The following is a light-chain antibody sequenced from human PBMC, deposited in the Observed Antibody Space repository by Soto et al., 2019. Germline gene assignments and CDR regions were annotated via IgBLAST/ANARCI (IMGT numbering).Light chain of an antibody. J-gene: IGLJ1*01. CDR1: SCDVGGYNY. CDR3: CSYTTSNTRQIA. CDR2: DVS. V-gene: IGLV2-14*01. Sequence: QSVLTQPASVSGSPGQSITISCTGTSCDVGGYNYVSWYQQHPGKAPKFMIYDVSNRPSGVSNRFSGSKSGNTASLTISGLQAEDEADYYCCSYTTSNTRQIAFGTGTKVTVL.